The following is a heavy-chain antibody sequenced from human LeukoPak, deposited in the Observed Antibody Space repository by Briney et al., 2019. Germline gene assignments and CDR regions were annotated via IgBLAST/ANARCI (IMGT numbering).Heavy chain of an antibody. D-gene: IGHD1/OR15-1a*01. CDR2: IKHDGSEK. CDR1: GFIFTNYF. V-gene: IGHV3-7*01. Sequence: SGGSLRLSCAASGFIFTNYFMSWVRQAPGRGLEWVASIKHDGSEKYYVDSVRGRFTISRDNTMNSLYLQMSSLRAEDTAVYYCAKGYTWNNIRLLDCWGQGTLVTVSS. J-gene: IGHJ4*02. CDR3: AKGYTWNNIRLLDC.